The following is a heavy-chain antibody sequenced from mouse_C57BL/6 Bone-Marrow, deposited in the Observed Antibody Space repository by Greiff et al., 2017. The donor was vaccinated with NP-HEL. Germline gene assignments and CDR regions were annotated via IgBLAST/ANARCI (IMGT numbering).Heavy chain of an antibody. CDR3: ARRGNYYGSSPWFAY. Sequence: DVKLVESGGDLVKPGGSLKLSCAASGFTFSSYGMSWVRQTPDKRLEWVATISSGGSYTYYPDSVKGRFTISRDNAKNTLYLQMSSLKSEDTAMYYCARRGNYYGSSPWFAYWGQGTLVTVSA. V-gene: IGHV5-6*02. J-gene: IGHJ3*01. CDR2: ISSGGSYT. D-gene: IGHD1-1*01. CDR1: GFTFSSYG.